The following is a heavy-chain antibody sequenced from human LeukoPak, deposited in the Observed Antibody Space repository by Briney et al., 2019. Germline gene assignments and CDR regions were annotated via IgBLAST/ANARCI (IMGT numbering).Heavy chain of an antibody. CDR2: IGSGGSSI. J-gene: IGHJ3*02. CDR1: GFTFSDHY. V-gene: IGHV3-11*01. Sequence: PGGSLRLSCASSGFTFSDHYMTWIRQAPGKGLEWVSNIGSGGSSIYYADSVKGRFTISRDNGKNSLYLQMNSLRAEDTAVYYCARDMNYDFLTGYPSRAFDICGQGTVVTVSS. D-gene: IGHD3-9*01. CDR3: ARDMNYDFLTGYPSRAFDI.